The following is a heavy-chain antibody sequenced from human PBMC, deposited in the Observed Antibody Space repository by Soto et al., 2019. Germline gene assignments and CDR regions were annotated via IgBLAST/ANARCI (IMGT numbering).Heavy chain of an antibody. V-gene: IGHV4-31*03. CDR2: IHYSGST. J-gene: IGHJ4*02. CDR1: GGSISRGGYY. D-gene: IGHD3-10*01. Sequence: QVQLQESGPGMVKPSQTMSLTCTVSGGSISRGGYYWSWIRQHPGNGLEWIGYIHYSGSTYYNPSRNSRVTISVEASKKQSSLKLSSVTPADTAAYYSARGVTLVRAVINTAYFDYWGKGSPVSVSS. CDR3: ARGVTLVRAVINTAYFDY.